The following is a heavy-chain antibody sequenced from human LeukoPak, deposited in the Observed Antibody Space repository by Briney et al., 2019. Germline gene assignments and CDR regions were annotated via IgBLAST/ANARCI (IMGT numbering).Heavy chain of an antibody. V-gene: IGHV1-2*02. CDR1: GYTFTDYS. CDR2: INPESGGT. J-gene: IGHJ4*02. CDR3: APASMTYDY. D-gene: IGHD2-15*01. Sequence: EASVKVSCKASGYTFTDYSMHWVRQAPGQGLEWMGWINPESGGTNYAQKSQGRITMTRDMSISTAYMELSSLRSDDTAVYYCAPASMTYDYWGQGTLVTVSS.